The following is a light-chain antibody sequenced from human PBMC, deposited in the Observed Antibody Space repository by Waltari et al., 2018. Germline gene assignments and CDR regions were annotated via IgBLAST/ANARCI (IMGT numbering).Light chain of an antibody. CDR1: RSVSRT. CDR3: QHYVRLPVT. CDR2: GAS. J-gene: IGKJ1*01. Sequence: IVLTNTPGTLSSSPGERATLSCRASRSVSRTLARYQQKPGQAPRRLLYGASTRAAGIPDRFRGRGSGTDFSLSISRLEPEDFAVYYCQHYVRLPVTFGQGTKVEIK. V-gene: IGKV3-20*01.